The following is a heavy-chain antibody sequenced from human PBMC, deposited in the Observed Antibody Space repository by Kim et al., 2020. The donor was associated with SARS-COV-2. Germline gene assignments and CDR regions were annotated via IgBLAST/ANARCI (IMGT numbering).Heavy chain of an antibody. J-gene: IGHJ6*02. CDR2: INPSGGST. Sequence: ASVKVSCKASGYTFTSYYMHWVRQAPGQGLEWMGIINPSGGSTSYAQKFQGRVTMTRDTSTSTVYMELSSLRSEDTAVYYCARASYDILTGYDDYYGMDVWGQGTTVTVSS. CDR3: ARASYDILTGYDDYYGMDV. CDR1: GYTFTSYY. V-gene: IGHV1-46*01. D-gene: IGHD3-9*01.